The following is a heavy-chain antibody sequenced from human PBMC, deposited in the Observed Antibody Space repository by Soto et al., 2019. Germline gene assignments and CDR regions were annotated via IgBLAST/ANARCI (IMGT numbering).Heavy chain of an antibody. Sequence: GGSLRLACAASGFTFSNAWMNWVRQAPGKGLEWVGRIKSKTDGGTTDYAAPVKGRFTISRDDSKNTLYLQMNSLKTEDTAVYYCTTDYRKGLDAFDIWGQGTMVTVSS. J-gene: IGHJ3*02. D-gene: IGHD1-26*01. CDR1: GFTFSNAW. V-gene: IGHV3-15*07. CDR3: TTDYRKGLDAFDI. CDR2: IKSKTDGGTT.